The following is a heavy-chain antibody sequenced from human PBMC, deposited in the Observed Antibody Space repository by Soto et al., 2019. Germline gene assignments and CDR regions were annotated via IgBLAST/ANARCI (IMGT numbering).Heavy chain of an antibody. CDR2: IWYDGSNK. D-gene: IGHD3-3*01. J-gene: IGHJ4*02. CDR3: ARGLYFWSGIAQLDYFDY. V-gene: IGHV3-33*01. CDR1: GFTFSSYG. Sequence: PGGSLRLSCAASGFTFSSYGIHWVRQAPGQGLEWAAVIWYDGSNKYYADSVKGGVNIFRDNSKNTLYLQMNSLRAEDTAVYYCARGLYFWSGIAQLDYFDYWGQGTLVTVSS.